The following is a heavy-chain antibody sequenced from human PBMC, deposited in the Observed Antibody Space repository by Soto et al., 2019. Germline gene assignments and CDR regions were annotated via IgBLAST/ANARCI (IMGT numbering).Heavy chain of an antibody. J-gene: IGHJ6*02. Sequence: VQLKESGPGLVKPSGTLSLTCAVSGGSISSSNWWRWVRQPPGKGLEWIGEIYHSGSTNYNPSLKSRVTISVDKSKNQFSLKLSSVTAADTAVYYCARISGSYYYGMDVWGQGTTVTVSS. D-gene: IGHD1-26*01. CDR3: ARISGSYYYGMDV. CDR2: IYHSGST. CDR1: GGSISSSNW. V-gene: IGHV4-4*02.